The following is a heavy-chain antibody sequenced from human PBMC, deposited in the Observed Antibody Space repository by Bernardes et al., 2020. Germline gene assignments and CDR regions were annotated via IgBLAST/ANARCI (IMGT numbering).Heavy chain of an antibody. D-gene: IGHD2-2*01. CDR2: TYYRSKWFN. CDR3: TRGVGVGWKD. J-gene: IGHJ4*02. CDR1: GDSVSSNSAT. Sequence: QTLSLTCAISGDSVSSNSATWNWIRQSPSRGLEWLGRTYYRSKWFNEYAISVRSRITINPDTSKNQFSLQLNSVTPEDTAVYYCTRGVGVGWKDWGQGTPVTVSS. V-gene: IGHV6-1*01.